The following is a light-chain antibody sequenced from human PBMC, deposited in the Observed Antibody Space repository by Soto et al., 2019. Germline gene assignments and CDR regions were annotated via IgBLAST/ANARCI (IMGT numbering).Light chain of an antibody. V-gene: IGKV1-5*01. J-gene: IGKJ3*01. CDR2: DAS. CDR3: QPYNTYGT. Sequence: DIQMTQSPSTLSASVGDRVTITCRASQSISSWLAWYQQKPGKAPKLLIYDASSLESGVPSRFSGSGSGTEFTLTISSLQPDDFATYYCQPYNTYGTFGPGTKVDIK. CDR1: QSISSW.